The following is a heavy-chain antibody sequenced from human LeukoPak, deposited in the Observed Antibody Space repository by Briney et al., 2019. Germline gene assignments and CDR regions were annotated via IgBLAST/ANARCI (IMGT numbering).Heavy chain of an antibody. CDR3: ARYGKEQPAFDY. CDR1: GYTFTGYY. J-gene: IGHJ4*02. V-gene: IGHV1-2*06. CDR2: INPNSGGT. Sequence: EASVKASCKAFGYTFTGYYMHWVRQAPGQGLEWMGRINPNSGGTNYAQKFQGRVTMTRDTSISTACMELSRLRSDDTAVYYCARYGKEQPAFDYWGQGTLVTVSS. D-gene: IGHD4-17*01.